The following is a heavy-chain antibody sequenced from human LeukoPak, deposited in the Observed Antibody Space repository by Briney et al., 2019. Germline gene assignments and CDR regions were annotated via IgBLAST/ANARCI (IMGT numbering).Heavy chain of an antibody. Sequence: GGSLRLSCAASGFTFSSYSMNWVRQAPGKGLEWVSAISGSGGSTYYADSVKGRFTISRDNSKNTLYLQMNSLRAEDTAVYYCAKRNHYDFWSGYRVYYFDYWGQGTLVTVSS. CDR3: AKRNHYDFWSGYRVYYFDY. D-gene: IGHD3-3*01. V-gene: IGHV3-23*01. CDR1: GFTFSSYS. J-gene: IGHJ4*02. CDR2: ISGSGGST.